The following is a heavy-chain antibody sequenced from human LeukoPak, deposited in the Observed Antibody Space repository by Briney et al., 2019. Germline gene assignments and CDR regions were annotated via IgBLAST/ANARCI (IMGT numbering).Heavy chain of an antibody. CDR2: IKSDGTT. V-gene: IGHV3-20*04. J-gene: IGHJ4*02. CDR3: ARLRRGY. Sequence: GGSLRLSCAASGFIFDDFTLHWVRQAPGKGLEWVSLIKSDGTTEYADSVKGRFTISRDNSKNTLFLQMNSLRVEDTAVYYCARLRRGYWGRGTPVTVSS. CDR1: GFIFDDFT.